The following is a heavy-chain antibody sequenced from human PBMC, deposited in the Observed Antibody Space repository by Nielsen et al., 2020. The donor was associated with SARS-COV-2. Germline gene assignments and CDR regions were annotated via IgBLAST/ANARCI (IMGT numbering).Heavy chain of an antibody. J-gene: IGHJ2*01. Sequence: SVKVSCKASVGTFSTHSISWVRQAPGQGPEWMGRIIPMVDIRDYAQSFQGRVTITADKSTSTAYMELSSLSSEDTALYYCARSATNLIYWYFDLWGRGTLVTVSS. CDR2: IIPMVDIR. CDR1: VGTFSTHS. V-gene: IGHV1-69*02. D-gene: IGHD5-12*01. CDR3: ARSATNLIYWYFDL.